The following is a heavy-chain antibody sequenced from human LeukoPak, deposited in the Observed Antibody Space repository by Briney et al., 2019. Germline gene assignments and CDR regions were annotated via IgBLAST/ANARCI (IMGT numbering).Heavy chain of an antibody. CDR1: GFTFDDYA. D-gene: IGHD6-13*01. J-gene: IGHJ4*02. Sequence: GGSLRLSCAASGFTFDDYAMHWVRQAPGKGLEWVSGISWNSGSIGYADSVKGRFTISRDDAKNSLYLQMNSLRAEDTAVYYCARDSSSWYDYWGQGTLVTVSS. CDR3: ARDSSSWYDY. V-gene: IGHV3-9*01. CDR2: ISWNSGSI.